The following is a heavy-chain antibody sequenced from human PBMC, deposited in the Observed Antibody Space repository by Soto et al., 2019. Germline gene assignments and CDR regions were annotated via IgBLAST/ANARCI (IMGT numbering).Heavy chain of an antibody. CDR3: AKVTGGDFYYYYMDV. Sequence: EVQLLESGGGLVQPGGSLRLSCAASGFTFDTFAMSWVRQAPGKGLEWVSGISGSGASTYYADSVKGRFTISRDNSKNTLYLQMNSLRAEDTAVYYCAKVTGGDFYYYYMDVWGKATTVTFSS. V-gene: IGHV3-23*01. CDR2: ISGSGAST. D-gene: IGHD3-16*01. CDR1: GFTFDTFA. J-gene: IGHJ6*03.